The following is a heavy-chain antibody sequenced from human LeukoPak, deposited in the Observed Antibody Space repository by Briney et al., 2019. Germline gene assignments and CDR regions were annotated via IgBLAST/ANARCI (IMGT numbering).Heavy chain of an antibody. D-gene: IGHD3-22*01. CDR1: GFTFSSYS. CDR2: ISSSSTI. Sequence: GGSLRLSCAASGFTFSSYSMNWVRQAPGKGLEWVSYISSSSTIYYADSVKGRFTISRDNAKNSLYLQMNSLRAEDTAVYYCARVDHYYDSSGYTNWGQGTLVTASS. J-gene: IGHJ4*02. V-gene: IGHV3-48*01. CDR3: ARVDHYYDSSGYTN.